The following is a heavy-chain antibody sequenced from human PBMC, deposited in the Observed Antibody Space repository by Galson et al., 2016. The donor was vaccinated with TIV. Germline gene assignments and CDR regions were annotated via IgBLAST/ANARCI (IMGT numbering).Heavy chain of an antibody. Sequence: TLSLTCAVSGASIRGGNYYWSWIRQSAGKGLEWIGRFYSSGNSDYKPSLRRRVTLSGDKSKNHVSLTLPSVTAADTAVYYCARASFVSGTYYHYFDFWGPGILVTVSS. J-gene: IGHJ4*02. D-gene: IGHD3-10*01. CDR1: GASIRGGNYY. CDR3: ARASFVSGTYYHYFDF. V-gene: IGHV4-61*02. CDR2: FYSSGNS.